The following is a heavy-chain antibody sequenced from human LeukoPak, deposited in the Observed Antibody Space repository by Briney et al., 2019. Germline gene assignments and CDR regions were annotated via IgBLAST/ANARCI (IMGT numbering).Heavy chain of an antibody. Sequence: LPGGSLRLSCAASGFTVSSNYVSWVRQAPGKGLEWVSVIYSGGSTYYADSVKGRFTISRDNSKNTLYLQMNSLRAEDTAAYYCARGRADRRGNWFDPWGQGTLVTVSS. J-gene: IGHJ5*02. D-gene: IGHD1-14*01. CDR2: IYSGGST. V-gene: IGHV3-66*02. CDR1: GFTVSSNY. CDR3: ARGRADRRGNWFDP.